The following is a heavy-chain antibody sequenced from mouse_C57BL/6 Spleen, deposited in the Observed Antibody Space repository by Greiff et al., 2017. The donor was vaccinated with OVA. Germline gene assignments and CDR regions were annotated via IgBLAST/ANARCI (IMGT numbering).Heavy chain of an antibody. Sequence: QVQLQQSGAELVRPGSSVKLSCKASGYTFTSYWMHWVKQRPIQGLEWIGNIDPSDSETHYNQKFKDKATLTVDKSSSTAYMQLSSLTSEDSAVYYCATGYYGNTWFAYWGQGTLVTVSA. CDR1: GYTFTSYW. J-gene: IGHJ3*01. V-gene: IGHV1-52*01. CDR2: IDPSDSET. CDR3: ATGYYGNTWFAY. D-gene: IGHD2-1*01.